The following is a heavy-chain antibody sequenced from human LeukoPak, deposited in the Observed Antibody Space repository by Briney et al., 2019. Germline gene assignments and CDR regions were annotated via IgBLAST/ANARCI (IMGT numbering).Heavy chain of an antibody. D-gene: IGHD5-12*01. Sequence: SETLSLTCTVSGGSISIYYWNWIRQPPGKGLEWIGYISYSGSTNYNPSLKSRVTISLDTSKSQFSLNLRSVTAADTAVYYCARGFDSKSTYFDYWGQGTLVTVSS. V-gene: IGHV4-59*01. CDR1: GGSISIYY. CDR2: ISYSGST. CDR3: ARGFDSKSTYFDY. J-gene: IGHJ4*02.